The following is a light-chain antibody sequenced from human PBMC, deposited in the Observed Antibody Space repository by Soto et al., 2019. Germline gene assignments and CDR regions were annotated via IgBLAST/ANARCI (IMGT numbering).Light chain of an antibody. CDR2: GAS. CDR1: QSVASTH. CDR3: QQYGSSPVT. Sequence: ENVLTQSPGTLSLSPGERATLSCRASQSVASTHLAWYQQKPGQAPRLLIYGASSRATGIPDRFSGSGSGTDLTLTSDRLAPEDFAVYYCQQYGSSPVTFGGGAKVEI. V-gene: IGKV3-20*01. J-gene: IGKJ4*01.